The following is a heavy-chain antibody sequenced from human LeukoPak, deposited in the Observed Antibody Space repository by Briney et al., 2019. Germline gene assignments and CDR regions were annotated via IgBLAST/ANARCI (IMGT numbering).Heavy chain of an antibody. D-gene: IGHD6-13*01. J-gene: IGHJ4*02. V-gene: IGHV3-21*01. CDR1: GFTFSSYS. Sequence: GGSLRLSCAASGFTFSSYSMNWVRQAPGKGLEGVSSISSSSSYIYYADSVKGRFTISRDNAKNSLYLQMNSLRAEDTAVYYCARVLEAAAFDYWGQGTLVTVSS. CDR3: ARVLEAAAFDY. CDR2: ISSSSSYI.